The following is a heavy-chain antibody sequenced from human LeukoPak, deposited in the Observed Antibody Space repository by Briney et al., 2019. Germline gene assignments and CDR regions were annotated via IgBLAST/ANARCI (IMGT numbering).Heavy chain of an antibody. V-gene: IGHV1-18*04. D-gene: IGHD3-10*01. Sequence: ASVKVSCKASGYTFTSYGISWVRQAPGQGLEWMGWISAYNGNTNYAQKLQGRVTMTTDTSTSTAYIELRSLRSDDTAVYYCARDSMVRGVYYYYGMDVWGKGTTVTVSS. J-gene: IGHJ6*04. CDR2: ISAYNGNT. CDR3: ARDSMVRGVYYYYGMDV. CDR1: GYTFTSYG.